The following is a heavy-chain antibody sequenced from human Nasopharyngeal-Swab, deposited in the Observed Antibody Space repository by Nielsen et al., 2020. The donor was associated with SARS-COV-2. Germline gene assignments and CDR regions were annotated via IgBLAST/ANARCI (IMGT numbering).Heavy chain of an antibody. CDR2: IYHSGST. Sequence: WIRQPPGKGLEWIGSIYHSGSTYYNPSLKSRVTISVDTSKNQFSLKLSSVTAADTAVYYCARGVYDSSGYLEVDAFDIWGQGTMVTVSS. J-gene: IGHJ3*02. V-gene: IGHV4-38-2*02. CDR3: ARGVYDSSGYLEVDAFDI. D-gene: IGHD3-22*01.